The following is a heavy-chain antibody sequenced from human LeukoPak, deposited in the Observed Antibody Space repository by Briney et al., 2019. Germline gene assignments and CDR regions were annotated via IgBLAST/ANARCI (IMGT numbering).Heavy chain of an antibody. CDR1: GYTFTSYG. J-gene: IGHJ4*02. V-gene: IGHV1-18*01. D-gene: IGHD2-2*02. CDR2: ISAYNGNT. Sequence: ASVKVSCKASGYTFTSYGISWVRQAPGQGLEWMGWISAYNGNTNYAQKLQGRVTMTTDTSTSTAYMELRSLRSDDTAVYYCARDQRGRYCSSTSCYTTGNYWGQGTLVTVSS. CDR3: ARDQRGRYCSSTSCYTTGNY.